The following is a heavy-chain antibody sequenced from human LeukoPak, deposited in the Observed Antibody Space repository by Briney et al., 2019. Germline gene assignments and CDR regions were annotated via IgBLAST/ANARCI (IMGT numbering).Heavy chain of an antibody. J-gene: IGHJ4*02. CDR2: INHSGST. CDR3: ASSPLRFLEWLLPYYFDY. Sequence: SETLSLTCAVYGGSFSGYYWSWIRQPPGKGLEWIGEINHSGSTNYNPSLKSRVTISVDTSKNQFSLKLSSVTAADTAVYYCASSPLRFLEWLLPYYFDYWGQGTLVTVSS. CDR1: GGSFSGYY. V-gene: IGHV4-34*01. D-gene: IGHD3-3*01.